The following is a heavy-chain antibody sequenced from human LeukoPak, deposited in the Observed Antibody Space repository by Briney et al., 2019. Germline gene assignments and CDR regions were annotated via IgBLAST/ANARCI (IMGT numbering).Heavy chain of an antibody. CDR2: ISGSGGST. Sequence: GGSLRLSCAASGFTFSSYVVNWVRQAPGKGLEWVSAISGSGGSTYYADSVKGRFTISRDNSKNTLYLQMSSLRAEDTAVYYCAKHSGSQYYFDYWGQGTLVTVSS. J-gene: IGHJ4*02. CDR3: AKHSGSQYYFDY. CDR1: GFTFSSYV. D-gene: IGHD1-26*01. V-gene: IGHV3-23*01.